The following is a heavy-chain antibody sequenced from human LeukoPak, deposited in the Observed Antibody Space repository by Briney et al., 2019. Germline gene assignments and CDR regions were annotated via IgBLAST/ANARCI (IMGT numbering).Heavy chain of an antibody. Sequence: SETLSPTCTVSGGSISSSNHYWGWIRQPPGKGLEWIGSIYYSGRTYYNPSLKSRVTISVDTSKNQFSLKLSSVTAADTAVYYCASRGSYYYSSGSYRHSGWFDPWGQGTLVTVSS. D-gene: IGHD3-10*01. CDR2: IYYSGRT. J-gene: IGHJ5*02. CDR3: ASRGSYYYSSGSYRHSGWFDP. V-gene: IGHV4-39*01. CDR1: GGSISSSNHY.